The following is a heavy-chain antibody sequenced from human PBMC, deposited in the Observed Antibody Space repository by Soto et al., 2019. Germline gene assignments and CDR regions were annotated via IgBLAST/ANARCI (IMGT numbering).Heavy chain of an antibody. J-gene: IGHJ6*02. CDR3: ARDPRGYYYYGMDV. V-gene: IGHV1-69*06. CDR2: IIPIFGTA. CDR1: GGTFSSYA. D-gene: IGHD3-10*01. Sequence: ASVKVSCKASGGTFSSYAISWVRQAPGQGLEWMGGIIPIFGTANYAQKFQGRVTITADKSTSTAYMELSSLRYEDTAVYYCARDPRGYYYYGMDVWGQGTTVTVSS.